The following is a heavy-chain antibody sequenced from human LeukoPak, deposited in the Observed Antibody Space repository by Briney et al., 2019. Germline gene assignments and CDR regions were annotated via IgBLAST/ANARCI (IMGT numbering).Heavy chain of an antibody. CDR2: MYSSGST. CDR3: ARGPTDQLLFRYYYYMDV. D-gene: IGHD2-2*01. CDR1: GGSISSSSYF. Sequence: SETLSLTCTVSGGSISSSSYFWGWIRQPPGKGLVWIGSMYSSGSTYYNPSLKSRLTISVDTSKNQFSLKLSSVTAADTAVYYCARGPTDQLLFRYYYYMDVWGKGTTVTVSS. V-gene: IGHV4-39*01. J-gene: IGHJ6*03.